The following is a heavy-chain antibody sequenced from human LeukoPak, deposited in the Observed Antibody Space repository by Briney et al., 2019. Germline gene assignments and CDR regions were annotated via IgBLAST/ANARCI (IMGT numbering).Heavy chain of an antibody. Sequence: PGGSLRLSCAASGFTFSSYWMHWVHQAPGKGLVWVSRINSDGISTNYADSVKGRFTISRDNAKNTLYLQMNSLRAEDTAVYYCARAGYSSSWYTFDYWGQGTLVTVSS. CDR1: GFTFSSYW. D-gene: IGHD6-13*01. CDR3: ARAGYSSSWYTFDY. CDR2: INSDGIST. J-gene: IGHJ4*02. V-gene: IGHV3-74*01.